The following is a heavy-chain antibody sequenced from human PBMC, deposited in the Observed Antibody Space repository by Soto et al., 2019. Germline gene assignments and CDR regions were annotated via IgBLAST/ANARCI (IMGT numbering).Heavy chain of an antibody. CDR3: AGTGYYYYYYGMDV. Sequence: PSETLSLTCAVYGGSFSGYYWSWIRQPPGKGLEWIGEINHSGSTNYNPSLKSRVTISVDTSKNQSSLKLSSVTAADTAVYYCAGTGYYYYYYGMDVWGQGTTVTVSS. J-gene: IGHJ6*02. CDR1: GGSFSGYY. CDR2: INHSGST. D-gene: IGHD2-15*01. V-gene: IGHV4-34*01.